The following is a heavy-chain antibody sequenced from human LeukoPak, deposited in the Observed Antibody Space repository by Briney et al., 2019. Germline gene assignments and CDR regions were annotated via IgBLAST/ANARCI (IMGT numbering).Heavy chain of an antibody. CDR2: ISYHGRDT. J-gene: IGHJ6*02. CDR1: GVTFSSFA. Sequence: PGGSLRLSCAASGVTFSSFAMHWVRQAPGKGLEWVAVISYHGRDTYYADSVKGRFTISRDNSKNTLYLQMNRLRAEDTAMYYCARDAYRDYYDNMGYYYVGMDVWGQGTTVTVSS. CDR3: ARDAYRDYYDNMGYYYVGMDV. V-gene: IGHV3-30*14. D-gene: IGHD3-22*01.